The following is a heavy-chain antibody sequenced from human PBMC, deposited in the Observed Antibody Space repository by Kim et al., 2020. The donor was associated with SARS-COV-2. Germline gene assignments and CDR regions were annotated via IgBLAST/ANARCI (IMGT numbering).Heavy chain of an antibody. V-gene: IGHV4-34*01. D-gene: IGHD3-10*01. Sequence: SETLSLTCAVYGGSFSGYYWSWIRQPPGKGLEWIGEINHSGSTNYNPSLKSRVTISVDTSKNQFSLKLSSVTAADTAVYYCAREAAMVRGVGRFDPWGQGTLVTVSS. CDR2: INHSGST. J-gene: IGHJ5*02. CDR3: AREAAMVRGVGRFDP. CDR1: GGSFSGYY.